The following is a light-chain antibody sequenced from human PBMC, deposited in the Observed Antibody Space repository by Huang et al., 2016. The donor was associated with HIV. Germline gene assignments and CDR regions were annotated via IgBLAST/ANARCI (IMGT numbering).Light chain of an antibody. CDR3: QQYYDSFWT. V-gene: IGKV4-1*01. CDR1: QSLLYNSNNKNY. CDR2: LAS. J-gene: IGKJ1*01. Sequence: DIVMTQSPDSLTVSLGEKATIHCKSSQSLLYNSNNKNYLSWYQQKPGQPPKLLIYLASAREAGVPDRFNGSGSGTNFALTISSLQAEDVAIYYCQQYYDSFWTFGQGTLVEIK.